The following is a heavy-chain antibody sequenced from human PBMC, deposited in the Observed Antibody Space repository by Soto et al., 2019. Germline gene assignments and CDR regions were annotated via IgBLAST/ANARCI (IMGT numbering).Heavy chain of an antibody. Sequence: QVQLVQSGAEVKKPGSSVKVSCKASGGTFSSYAISWVRQAPGQGLEWMGGIIPIFGTANYAQKFQGRVTITADESTSTAYMELSSLRSEDTAVYYCAFGCLGYCSGGSCYSGHYYYGMDVWGQGTTVTVSS. CDR1: GGTFSSYA. V-gene: IGHV1-69*01. J-gene: IGHJ6*02. CDR3: AFGCLGYCSGGSCYSGHYYYGMDV. CDR2: IIPIFGTA. D-gene: IGHD2-15*01.